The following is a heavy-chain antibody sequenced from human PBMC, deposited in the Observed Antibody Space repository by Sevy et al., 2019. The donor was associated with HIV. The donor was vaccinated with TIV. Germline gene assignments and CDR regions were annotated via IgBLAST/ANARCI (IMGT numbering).Heavy chain of an antibody. CDR3: ARGGPTVTIRNAFDI. D-gene: IGHD4-17*01. V-gene: IGHV4-39*01. CDR2: IYYSGST. CDR1: GGSISTSSYY. J-gene: IGHJ3*02. Sequence: SETLSLTCTVSGGSISTSSYYWGWIRQPPGKGLEWIGSIYYSGSTYYTPSLNGRVTISVDTSKNQFSLKLSSVTAADTAVYYCARGGPTVTIRNAFDIWGQGTMVTVSS.